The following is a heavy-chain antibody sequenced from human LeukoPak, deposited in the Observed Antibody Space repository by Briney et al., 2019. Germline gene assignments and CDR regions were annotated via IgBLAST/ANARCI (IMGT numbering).Heavy chain of an antibody. D-gene: IGHD1-26*01. J-gene: IGHJ4*02. CDR2: FGPEDGET. V-gene: IGHV1-24*01. CDR1: GYTFTSYY. Sequence: ASVKVSCKASGYTFTSYYMHWVRQAPGKGLEWMGGFGPEDGETIYAQKFQGRVTMTEDTSTDTAYMELSSLRSEDTAVYYCATSPPRWELRPYFDYWGQGTLVTVSS. CDR3: ATSPPRWELRPYFDY.